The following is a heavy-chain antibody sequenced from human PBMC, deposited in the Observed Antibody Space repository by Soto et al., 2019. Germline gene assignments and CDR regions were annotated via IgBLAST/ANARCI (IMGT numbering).Heavy chain of an antibody. CDR1: GGSISSYY. J-gene: IGHJ5*02. V-gene: IGHV4-59*01. D-gene: IGHD3-22*01. CDR2: IYYSGST. CDR3: ARVPYYYDSSGYFP. Sequence: SSETLSLTCTVSGGSISSYYWSWIRQPPGKGLEWIGYIYYSGSTNYNPSLKSRVTISVDTSKNQFSLKLSSVTAADTAVYYCARVPYYYDSSGYFPWGQGTLVTVSS.